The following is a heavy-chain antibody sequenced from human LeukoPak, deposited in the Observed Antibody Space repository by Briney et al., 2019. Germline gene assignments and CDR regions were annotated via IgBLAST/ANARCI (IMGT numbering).Heavy chain of an antibody. Sequence: PSETLSLTCTVSGGSISSTSYYWGWIRQPPGKGLEWIGSTYYSESPYYKSSLKSRVTISLGTSKNQFSLKLSSVTAADTAVYYCARADSSAYFYPLDYWGQGTLVTVSS. CDR3: ARADSSAYFYPLDY. J-gene: IGHJ4*02. CDR2: TYYSESP. V-gene: IGHV4-39*01. D-gene: IGHD3-22*01. CDR1: GGSISSTSYY.